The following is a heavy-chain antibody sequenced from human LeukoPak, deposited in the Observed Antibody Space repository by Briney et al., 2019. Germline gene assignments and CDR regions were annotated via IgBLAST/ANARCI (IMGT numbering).Heavy chain of an antibody. CDR2: IYTGGSI. CDR1: GGSINTDSYY. V-gene: IGHV4-61*02. J-gene: IGHJ5*02. D-gene: IGHD2-2*02. Sequence: PSQTLSLTCTVSGGSINTDSYYWSWIRQPAGKGLEYIGRIYTGGSINYNPSLKSRVTISVDTSKNQFPLNLSSVTAADTAVYYCARIPGPWGQGTLVTVSS. CDR3: ARIPGP.